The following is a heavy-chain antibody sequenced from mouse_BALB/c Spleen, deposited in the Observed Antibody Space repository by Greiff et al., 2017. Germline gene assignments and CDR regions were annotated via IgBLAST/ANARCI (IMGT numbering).Heavy chain of an antibody. CDR3: ARRRYDSLYAMDY. Sequence: VQLKESGPGLVKPSQSLSLTCTVTGYSITSDYAWNWIRQFPGNKLEWMGYISYSGSTSYNPSLKSRISITRDTSKNQFFLQLNSVTTEDTATYYCARRRYDSLYAMDYWGQGTSVTVSS. J-gene: IGHJ4*01. D-gene: IGHD2-4*01. CDR2: ISYSGST. CDR1: GYSITSDYA. V-gene: IGHV3-2*02.